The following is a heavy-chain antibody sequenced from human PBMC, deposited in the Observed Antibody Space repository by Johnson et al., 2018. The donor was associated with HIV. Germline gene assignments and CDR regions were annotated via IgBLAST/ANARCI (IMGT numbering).Heavy chain of an antibody. Sequence: VESGGGVVQPGRSLRLSCAASGFTFSSYAMHWVRQAPGKGLEWVAVISYDGSNKYYADSVKGRFTISRDNSKNTLYLQMNSLRAEDTAVYYCARGPVFDIWGQGTMVTVSS. CDR2: ISYDGSNK. CDR3: ARGPVFDI. J-gene: IGHJ3*02. V-gene: IGHV3-30*04. CDR1: GFTFSSYA.